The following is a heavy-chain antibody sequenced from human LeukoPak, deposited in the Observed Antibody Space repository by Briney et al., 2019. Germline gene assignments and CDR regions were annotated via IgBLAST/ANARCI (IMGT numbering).Heavy chain of an antibody. J-gene: IGHJ6*03. CDR1: GGTFSSYA. CDR2: IIPIFGTA. CDR3: AREGTGTTPHPYYYMDV. D-gene: IGHD1-7*01. Sequence: SVKVSCKASGGTFSSYAISWVRQAPGQGLEWMGRIIPIFGTADYAQKFQGRVTITTDESTSTAYMELSSLRSEDTAVYYCAREGTGTTPHPYYYMDVWGKGTTVTVSS. V-gene: IGHV1-69*05.